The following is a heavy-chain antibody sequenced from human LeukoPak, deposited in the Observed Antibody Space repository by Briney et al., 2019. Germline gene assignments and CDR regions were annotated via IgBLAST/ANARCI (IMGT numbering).Heavy chain of an antibody. CDR2: ITGSGGST. CDR1: GFTFSSYS. J-gene: IGHJ6*03. CDR3: AKGGNVVVVNFMDV. Sequence: GGSLRLSCAASGFTFSSYSMNWVRQAPGKGLEWVSAITGSGGSTYYADSVQGRFTISRDNSKNMLYLQMTSLRAEDTAVYYCAKGGNVVVVNFMDVWGKGTTITVSS. V-gene: IGHV3-23*01. D-gene: IGHD2-2*01.